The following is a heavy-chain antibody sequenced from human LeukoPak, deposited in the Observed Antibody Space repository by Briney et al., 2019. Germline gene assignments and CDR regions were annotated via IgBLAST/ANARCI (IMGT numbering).Heavy chain of an antibody. Sequence: GGSLRLSCAASGFTLSSYGMHWVRQAPGKGLEWVAVISYDGSNKYYADSVKGRFTISRDNSKNTLYLQMNSLRAEDTAVYYCAKTGYSYGFTYYGTDVWGQGTTVTVSS. CDR2: ISYDGSNK. D-gene: IGHD5-18*01. CDR3: AKTGYSYGFTYYGTDV. CDR1: GFTLSSYG. V-gene: IGHV3-30*18. J-gene: IGHJ6*02.